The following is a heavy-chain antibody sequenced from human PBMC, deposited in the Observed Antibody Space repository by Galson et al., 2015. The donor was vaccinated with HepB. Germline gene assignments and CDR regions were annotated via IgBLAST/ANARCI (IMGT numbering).Heavy chain of an antibody. V-gene: IGHV3-30*04. D-gene: IGHD5-18*01. Sequence: SGFTFSSYAMHWVRQAPGKGLEWVAVISYDGSNKYYADSVKGRFTISRDNSKNTLYLQMNSLRAEDTAVYYCAKDRDTAMATLGVWGQGTTVTVSS. J-gene: IGHJ6*02. CDR1: GFTFSSYA. CDR3: AKDRDTAMATLGV. CDR2: ISYDGSNK.